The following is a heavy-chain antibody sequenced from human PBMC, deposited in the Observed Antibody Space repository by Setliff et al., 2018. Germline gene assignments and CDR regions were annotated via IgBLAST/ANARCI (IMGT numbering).Heavy chain of an antibody. CDR1: GYSISSGYY. D-gene: IGHD3-22*01. V-gene: IGHV4-38-2*01. Sequence: PSETLSLTCAVSGYSISSGYYWGWIRQPPGKGLEWIGNIYHGGRTYYNPLLKSRVTIAVDTSKNQFSLNLASVTGADTAVYYCARVGIYHSDSSGPFDYWGQGTLVTVSS. CDR3: ARVGIYHSDSSGPFDY. J-gene: IGHJ4*02. CDR2: IYHGGRT.